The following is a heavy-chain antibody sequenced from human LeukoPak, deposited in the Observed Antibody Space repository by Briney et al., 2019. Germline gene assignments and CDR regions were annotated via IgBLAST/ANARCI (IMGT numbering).Heavy chain of an antibody. Sequence: SETLSLTCTVSGGSISSYYWRWIRQPPGKGLEWIGYIYYSGSTNYNPSLKSRVTISVDTYKNQFSLKLSSVTAADTAVYYCARQGAVAGRFDYWGQGTLVTVSS. CDR1: GGSISSYY. D-gene: IGHD6-19*01. CDR2: IYYSGST. CDR3: ARQGAVAGRFDY. J-gene: IGHJ4*02. V-gene: IGHV4-59*08.